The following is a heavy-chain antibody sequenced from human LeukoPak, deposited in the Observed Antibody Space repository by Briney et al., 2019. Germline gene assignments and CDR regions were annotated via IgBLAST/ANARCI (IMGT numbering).Heavy chain of an antibody. V-gene: IGHV3-30*03. D-gene: IGHD3-16*02. Sequence: PGGSLRLSCAASGFIFSNFGMHWVRQAPGKGLEWVTVISNDGSNLYYAGSVRGRFTISRDNSKNTLYLQMNSLRAEDTAVYYCARDGDTFGGVIVIDNWFDPWGQGTLVTVSS. CDR1: GFIFSNFG. CDR3: ARDGDTFGGVIVIDNWFDP. J-gene: IGHJ5*02. CDR2: ISNDGSNL.